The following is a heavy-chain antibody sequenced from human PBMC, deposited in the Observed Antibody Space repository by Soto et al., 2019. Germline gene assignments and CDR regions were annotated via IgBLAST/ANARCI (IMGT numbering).Heavy chain of an antibody. D-gene: IGHD1-26*01. Sequence: PSETLSLTCTVSGGSISSCYWSWIRQPPGKGLEWIGYIYYSGSTNYNPSLKSRVTISVDTSKNQFSLKLSSVTAADTAVYYCARDPRSYDGYYFDYWGQGTLVTVSS. V-gene: IGHV4-59*01. CDR1: GGSISSCY. J-gene: IGHJ4*02. CDR3: ARDPRSYDGYYFDY. CDR2: IYYSGST.